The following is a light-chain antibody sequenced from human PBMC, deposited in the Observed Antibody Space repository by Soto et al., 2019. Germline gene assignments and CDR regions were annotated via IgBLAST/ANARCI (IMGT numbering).Light chain of an antibody. CDR3: QQYNIWWT. CDR2: GAS. J-gene: IGKJ1*01. Sequence: EIVMTQSPATLSVSPGDRATLSCRASQSVSSSLAWYQQKPGQAPRLLIYGASTMATGIPPRFSGSGSGTQFTVAITSLQSEDFAVYYCQQYNIWWTFGQGTKVEIK. V-gene: IGKV3-15*01. CDR1: QSVSSS.